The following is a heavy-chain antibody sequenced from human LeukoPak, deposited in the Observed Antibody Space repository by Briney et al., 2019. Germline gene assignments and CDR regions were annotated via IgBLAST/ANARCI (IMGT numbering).Heavy chain of an antibody. V-gene: IGHV3-23*01. CDR2: ISGSGGGT. J-gene: IGHJ5*01. CDR1: KFSFSSDA. CDR3: AKDFAS. Sequence: PGGSVRLSCVASKFSFSSDAMSWVRQAPGKGLEWVSTISGSGGGTYYADSVKGRFTISRDDPKNTLYVQMNSLRVEDTAVYYCAKDFASWGQGALVSASS.